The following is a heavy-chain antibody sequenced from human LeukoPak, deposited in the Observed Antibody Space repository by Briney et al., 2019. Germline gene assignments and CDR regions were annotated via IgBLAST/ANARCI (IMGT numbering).Heavy chain of an antibody. CDR2: ISSSSSSI. CDR3: ARWTAARGGYYDY. J-gene: IGHJ4*02. Sequence: PGGSLRLSCAASGFTLSSYSMNWVRQAPGKGLEWVSCISSSSSSIYYADSVKGRFTISRDNAKNSLYLQLNSLRAEDTAVYYCARWTAARGGYYDYWGQGTLVTVSS. D-gene: IGHD6-13*01. V-gene: IGHV3-48*01. CDR1: GFTLSSYS.